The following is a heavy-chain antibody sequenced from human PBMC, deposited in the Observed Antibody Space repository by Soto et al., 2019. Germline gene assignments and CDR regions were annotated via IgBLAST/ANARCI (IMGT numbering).Heavy chain of an antibody. J-gene: IGHJ4*02. CDR2: VSYSGGS. D-gene: IGHD3-16*01. V-gene: IGHV4-59*01. Sequence: SETLSLTCTVSGASIRSSYWIWIRQPPGKALEWIGYVSYSGGSNVNPSLETRVTMSVDTSTNQFSLRLKSVSAADTALYYCTTGALGGAFDYWGPGILVTVSS. CDR1: GASIRSSY. CDR3: TTGALGGAFDY.